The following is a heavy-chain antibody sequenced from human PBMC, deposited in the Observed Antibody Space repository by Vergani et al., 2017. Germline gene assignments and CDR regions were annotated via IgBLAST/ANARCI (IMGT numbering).Heavy chain of an antibody. D-gene: IGHD6-13*01. V-gene: IGHV4-59*01. J-gene: IGHJ6*03. CDR1: GGSISSYY. Sequence: QVQLQESGPGLVKPSETLSLTCTVSGGSISSYYWSWIRQPPGKGLEWIGYIYYSGSTNYNPSLKSRVTISVDQSKNQFSLKLSSVTAADTAVYYCARGRIAAAGHYYYYMDVWGKGTTVTVSS. CDR2: IYYSGST. CDR3: ARGRIAAAGHYYYYMDV.